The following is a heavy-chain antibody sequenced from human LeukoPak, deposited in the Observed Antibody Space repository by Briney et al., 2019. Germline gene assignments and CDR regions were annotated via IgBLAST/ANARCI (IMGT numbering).Heavy chain of an antibody. CDR3: VKGGQNYDFWRFDY. V-gene: IGHV3-23*01. CDR2: ISGSGGST. Sequence: GGSPRLSCGASGFRFSSYAMSWVRQAPGKGLEWVSSISGSGGSTYYTDSVKGRFAISRDNSKSTLYLQMNSLGTDDTALYYCVKGGQNYDFWRFDYWGQGTLVTASS. D-gene: IGHD3-3*01. J-gene: IGHJ4*02. CDR1: GFRFSSYA.